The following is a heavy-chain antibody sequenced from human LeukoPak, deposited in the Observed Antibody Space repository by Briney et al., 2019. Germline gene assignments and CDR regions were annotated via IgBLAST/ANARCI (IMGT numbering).Heavy chain of an antibody. CDR1: GFTFSSYA. Sequence: PGASLRLSCAASGFTFSSYAMTWVRQAPGKGLEWVAAIGGTGYDIFYADSVKGRFTISRDNSKNTLFLQMNSLRAEDTAVYYCAKLAGLTYEEYYFDYWGQGTLVTVSS. V-gene: IGHV3-23*01. J-gene: IGHJ4*02. D-gene: IGHD2-21*01. CDR3: AKLAGLTYEEYYFDY. CDR2: IGGTGYDI.